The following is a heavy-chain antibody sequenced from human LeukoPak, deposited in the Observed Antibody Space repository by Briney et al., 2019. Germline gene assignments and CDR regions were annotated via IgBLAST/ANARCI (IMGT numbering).Heavy chain of an antibody. CDR3: ARGSGYSYSFTGRGRTKSRLDY. CDR2: ISYDGINK. CDR1: GLTFSNYA. D-gene: IGHD5-18*01. Sequence: GGSLRLSCADSGLTFSNYAMHWVRQAPGKGLEWVTVISYDGINKYYADSVKGRFTISRDSSKNTLYLQMNSLRAADTAVYYCARGSGYSYSFTGRGRTKSRLDYWGQETLVTVSS. J-gene: IGHJ4*02. V-gene: IGHV3-30*01.